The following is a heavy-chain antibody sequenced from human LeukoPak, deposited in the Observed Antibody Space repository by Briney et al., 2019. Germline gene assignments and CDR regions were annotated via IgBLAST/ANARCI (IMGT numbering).Heavy chain of an antibody. CDR3: ARRSSSEPNYYYYYYMDV. V-gene: IGHV4-59*11. Sequence: SETLSLTCTVSGGSISSHYWSWIRQPPGKGLEWTGYIYYSGSTNYNPSLKSRVTISVDTSKNQFSLKLSSVTAADTAVYYCARRSSSEPNYYYYYYMDVWGKGTTVTVSS. D-gene: IGHD6-6*01. CDR1: GGSISSHY. J-gene: IGHJ6*03. CDR2: IYYSGST.